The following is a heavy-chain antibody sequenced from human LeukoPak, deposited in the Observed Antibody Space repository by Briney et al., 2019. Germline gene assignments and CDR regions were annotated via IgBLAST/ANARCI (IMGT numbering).Heavy chain of an antibody. CDR2: IIPIFGTA. CDR3: GMGGDGYNYDY. D-gene: IGHD5-24*01. CDR1: GGTFSSYA. Sequence: GASVKVSCKASGGTFSSYAISWVRQAPGQGLEWMGGIIPIFGTANYAQKFQGRVTITADKSTSTAYMELSSLRSEDTAVYYCGMGGDGYNYDYWGQGTLVTVSS. V-gene: IGHV1-69*06. J-gene: IGHJ4*02.